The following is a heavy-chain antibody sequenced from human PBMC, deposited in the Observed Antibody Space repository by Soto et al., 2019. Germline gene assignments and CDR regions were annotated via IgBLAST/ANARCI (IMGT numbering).Heavy chain of an antibody. J-gene: IGHJ3*01. D-gene: IGHD2-8*02. CDR1: GFNFNTYW. CDR2: IKQDGSVK. V-gene: IGHV3-7*01. CDR3: AGGVGWVFNV. Sequence: GGALRLSCAASGFNFNTYWMNWVRQAPGKGLEWVANIKQDGSVKYYMDSVRGRFTISRDNAKNSLYLQMNSLRGEDTPVYYCAGGVGWVFNVWGQGTMVTVSS.